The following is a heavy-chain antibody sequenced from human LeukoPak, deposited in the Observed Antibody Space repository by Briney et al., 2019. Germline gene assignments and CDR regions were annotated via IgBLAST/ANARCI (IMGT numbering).Heavy chain of an antibody. Sequence: EESLKISCKGSGYTFTNHWIAWVRQMPGKGLEWMGIIYPADSDTRYSPSFQGQVTISADKSVRTAYLQWSSLKASDTAMYYCAFGASNWDQFDYWGQGTLVTVSP. D-gene: IGHD7-27*01. J-gene: IGHJ4*02. CDR2: IYPADSDT. V-gene: IGHV5-51*01. CDR1: GYTFTNHW. CDR3: AFGASNWDQFDY.